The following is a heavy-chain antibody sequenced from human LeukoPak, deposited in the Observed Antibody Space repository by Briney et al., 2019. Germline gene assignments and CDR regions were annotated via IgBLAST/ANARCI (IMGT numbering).Heavy chain of an antibody. CDR3: ATTGYSSGWYEIESFDI. J-gene: IGHJ3*02. CDR2: IYPGDSDT. D-gene: IGHD6-13*01. CDR1: GYSFTSYW. Sequence: GESLKISCKGSGYSFTSYWIGWVRQMPGKGLEWMGIIYPGDSDTRYSPSFQGQVTISADKSISTAYLQWSSLKASDTAMYYSATTGYSSGWYEIESFDIWGQGTMVTVSS. V-gene: IGHV5-51*01.